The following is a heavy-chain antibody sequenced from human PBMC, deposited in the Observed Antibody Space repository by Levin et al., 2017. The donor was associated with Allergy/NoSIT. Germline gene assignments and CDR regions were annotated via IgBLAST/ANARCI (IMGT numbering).Heavy chain of an antibody. CDR3: ARGRAVAGKYAFDI. CDR1: GFTFSSYS. D-gene: IGHD6-19*01. J-gene: IGHJ3*02. Sequence: GGSLRLSCAASGFTFSSYSMNWVRQAPGKGLEWVSSISSSSSYIYYADSVKGRFTISRDNAKNSLYLQMNSLRAEDTAVYYCARGRAVAGKYAFDIWGQGTMVTVSS. V-gene: IGHV3-21*01. CDR2: ISSSSSYI.